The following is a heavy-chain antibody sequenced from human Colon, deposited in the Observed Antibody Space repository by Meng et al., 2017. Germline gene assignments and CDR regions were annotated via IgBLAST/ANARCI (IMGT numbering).Heavy chain of an antibody. J-gene: IGHJ4*02. Sequence: QGQLQGSGPRLVRPSETLPLTCTLSGGSVSSPSYYWSWIRQTPGKGLEWIGYVYYTGSANYNPSLKSRVTISVDTSKNHFSLNLTSVTAADTAVYYCARGRGSYSSIDFWGQGTLVTVSS. CDR2: VYYTGSA. D-gene: IGHD1-26*01. CDR1: GGSVSSPSYY. V-gene: IGHV4-61*03. CDR3: ARGRGSYSSIDF.